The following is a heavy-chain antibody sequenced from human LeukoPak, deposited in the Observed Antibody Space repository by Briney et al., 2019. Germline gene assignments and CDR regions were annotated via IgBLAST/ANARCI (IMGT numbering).Heavy chain of an antibody. D-gene: IGHD3-9*01. J-gene: IGHJ6*03. V-gene: IGHV4-34*01. CDR1: GGSFSGYY. CDR2: INHSGST. CDR3: ARGLDYDILTGLHYYYYMDV. Sequence: SETLSLTCAVYGGSFSGYYWSWIRQPPGKGLEWIGEINHSGSTNFNPSLKSRVTISVDTSKNQFSLKLSSVTAADTAVYYCARGLDYDILTGLHYYYYMDVWGKGTTVTVSS.